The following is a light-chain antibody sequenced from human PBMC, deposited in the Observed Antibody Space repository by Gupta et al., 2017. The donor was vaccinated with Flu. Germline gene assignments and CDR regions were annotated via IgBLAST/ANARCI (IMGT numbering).Light chain of an antibody. Sequence: PSSLSASVGERITITCRASQEIRDSLAWYQQKPGKGPSLLIYAASTVNSGVPSSFRGSGSGTEFTLTISSLQPEDVATYYCQKGNCAPLTFGGGTKVEI. CDR2: AAS. V-gene: IGKV1-27*01. CDR1: QEIRDS. J-gene: IGKJ4*01. CDR3: QKGNCAPLT.